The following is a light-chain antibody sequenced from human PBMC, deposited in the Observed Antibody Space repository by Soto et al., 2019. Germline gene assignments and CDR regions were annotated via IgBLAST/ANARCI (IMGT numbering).Light chain of an antibody. CDR3: QQYSNWPPSIT. V-gene: IGKV3-15*01. J-gene: IGKJ5*01. CDR1: QSVSNN. CDR2: GAP. Sequence: EIVVTQSPATLSVSPGERASLSCWTSQSVSNNLAWYQQKPGQAPRLLIYGAPTRATDIPARFSGSGSGTDFTLTISSLQSEDFAVYYCQQYSNWPPSITFGQGTRLEIK.